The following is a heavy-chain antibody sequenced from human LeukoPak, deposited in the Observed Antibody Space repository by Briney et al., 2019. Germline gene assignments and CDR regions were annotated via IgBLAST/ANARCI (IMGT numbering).Heavy chain of an antibody. D-gene: IGHD2-2*01. CDR3: ARALGIVVVPAANTQYNWFDP. Sequence: PSETLSLTCAVSGYSISSGYYWGWIRQPPGKGLEGIGSIYHSGSTYYNPSLKSRVTISVDTSKNQFSLKLSSVTAADTAVYYCARALGIVVVPAANTQYNWFDPWGQGTLVTVSS. J-gene: IGHJ5*02. V-gene: IGHV4-38-2*01. CDR1: GYSISSGYY. CDR2: IYHSGST.